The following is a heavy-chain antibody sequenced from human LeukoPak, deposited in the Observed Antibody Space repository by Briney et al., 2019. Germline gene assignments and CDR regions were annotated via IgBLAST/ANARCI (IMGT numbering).Heavy chain of an antibody. Sequence: ASVKVSCKASGYTFTSYYMHWVRQAPGQGLEWMGIINPSGGSTNYAQKFQGRVTMTRDTSISTAYMELSRLRSDDTAVYYCARVGYSSRTYNWFDPWGQGTLVTVSS. V-gene: IGHV1-46*01. D-gene: IGHD5-18*01. CDR2: INPSGGST. J-gene: IGHJ5*02. CDR3: ARVGYSSRTYNWFDP. CDR1: GYTFTSYY.